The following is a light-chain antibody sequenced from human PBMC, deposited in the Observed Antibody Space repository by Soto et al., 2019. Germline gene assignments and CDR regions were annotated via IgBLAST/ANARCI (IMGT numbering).Light chain of an antibody. CDR2: GAS. J-gene: IGKJ1*01. Sequence: EMVMTQSPATLPVSPGEGGTLSCRASQSISGNLAWYQQKPGQAPRLLIYGASTRATGIPARFSGSGSGTEFTLTISSLESEDFAVYYCQQYENWPRTFGQGTKVEVK. CDR3: QQYENWPRT. V-gene: IGKV3-15*01. CDR1: QSISGN.